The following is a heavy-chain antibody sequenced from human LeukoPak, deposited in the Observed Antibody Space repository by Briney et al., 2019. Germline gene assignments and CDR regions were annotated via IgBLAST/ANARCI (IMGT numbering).Heavy chain of an antibody. CDR1: GYTFTSYG. D-gene: IGHD3-22*01. CDR2: ISAHNGNT. J-gene: IGHJ4*02. V-gene: IGHV1-18*01. CDR3: ARAGSSSGYYYPLYYFDY. Sequence: GASVKVSCKASGYTFTSYGISWVRQAPGQGLEWMGWISAHNGNTNYAQKLQGRVTMTTDTSTSTAYMELRSLRSDDTAVYYCARAGSSSGYYYPLYYFDYWGQGTLVTVSS.